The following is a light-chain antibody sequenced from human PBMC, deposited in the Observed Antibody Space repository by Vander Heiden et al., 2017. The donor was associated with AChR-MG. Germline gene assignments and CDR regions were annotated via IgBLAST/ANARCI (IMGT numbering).Light chain of an antibody. Sequence: DIQMTQSPSSLSASVGDRVTITCRASQSISSYLNWYQQKPGKAPKLLIYAASSLQSGVPSRFSGSGSGTDFTLTISSLQPEDFATYYCQQSYSTLRGTFGPGTKVDIQ. V-gene: IGKV1-39*01. J-gene: IGKJ3*01. CDR2: AAS. CDR3: QQSYSTLRGT. CDR1: QSISSY.